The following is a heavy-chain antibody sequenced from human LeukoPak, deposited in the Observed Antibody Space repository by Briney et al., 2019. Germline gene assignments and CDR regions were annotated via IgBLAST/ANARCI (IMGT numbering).Heavy chain of an antibody. CDR1: GGSISNYC. CDR2: ISHSGST. D-gene: IGHD3-9*01. Sequence: SETLSLTCTVSGGSISNYCWSWIRQPPGKELEWIAYISHSGSTDYNPSLKSRATISVDTSKNQFSLKLSSVTAADTAVYYCARIFFPNWFDPWGQGTLVTVSS. J-gene: IGHJ5*02. V-gene: IGHV4-59*08. CDR3: ARIFFPNWFDP.